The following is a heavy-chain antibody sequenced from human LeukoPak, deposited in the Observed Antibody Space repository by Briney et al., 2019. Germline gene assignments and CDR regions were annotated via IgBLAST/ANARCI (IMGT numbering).Heavy chain of an antibody. CDR1: GFTFSSYW. D-gene: IGHD3-10*01. Sequence: GGSLRLSCAASGFTFSSYWMSWVRQAPGKGLEWVANIKQDGSEKYYVDSVKGRFTISRDNAKNSLYLQMNSLRAEDTAVYYCARGAHYYGSGSYYNPLGYWGQGTLVTVSS. V-gene: IGHV3-7*01. CDR2: IKQDGSEK. J-gene: IGHJ4*02. CDR3: ARGAHYYGSGSYYNPLGY.